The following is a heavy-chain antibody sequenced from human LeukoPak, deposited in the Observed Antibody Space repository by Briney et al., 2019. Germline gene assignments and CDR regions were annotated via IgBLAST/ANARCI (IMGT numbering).Heavy chain of an antibody. J-gene: IGHJ4*02. CDR1: GYTFTGYY. CDR2: INPNSGGT. V-gene: IGHV1-2*02. Sequence: ASVKVSCKASGYTFTGYYMHWVRQAPGQGLEWMGWINPNSGGTNYAQKFQGRVTMTRDTSISTAYMELSRLRSDDTAVYSCARDRQLWILSLPDYWGQGTLVTVSS. CDR3: ARDRQLWILSLPDY. D-gene: IGHD5-18*01.